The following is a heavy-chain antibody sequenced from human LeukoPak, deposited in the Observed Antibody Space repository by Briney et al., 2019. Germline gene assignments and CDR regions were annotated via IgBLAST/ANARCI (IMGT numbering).Heavy chain of an antibody. Sequence: GGTLRLFCSASGFTFSSYAMHWVRQAPGKGLEWVSAISGSGGSTYYADSVKGRFTISRDSSKNTLYLQMNSLRVEDTAVYYCSSGPGKAGKYYFDYWGQGNLVTVSS. CDR3: SSGPGKAGKYYFDY. V-gene: IGHV3-23*01. CDR2: ISGSGGST. D-gene: IGHD3-22*01. CDR1: GFTFSSYA. J-gene: IGHJ4*02.